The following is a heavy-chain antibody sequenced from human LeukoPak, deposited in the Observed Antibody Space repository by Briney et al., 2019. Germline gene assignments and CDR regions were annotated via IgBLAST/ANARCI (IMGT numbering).Heavy chain of an antibody. CDR1: GYSFTGYY. CDR2: IDPNSGGT. D-gene: IGHD1-14*01. V-gene: IGHV1-2*02. Sequence: ASVKVSFKASGYSFTGYYIHWVRQAPGQGLEWMGRIDPNSGGTNYAQKFQGRVTMTRDTSISTAYMALSRLRSDDTAVYYCARGPTYNRNPFDPWGQGTLVTVSS. CDR3: ARGPTYNRNPFDP. J-gene: IGHJ5*02.